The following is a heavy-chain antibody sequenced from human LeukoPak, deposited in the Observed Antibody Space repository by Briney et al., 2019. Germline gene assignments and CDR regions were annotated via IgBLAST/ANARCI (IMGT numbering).Heavy chain of an antibody. Sequence: ASVKVSCKASGYTFTSYGISWVRQAPGQGLEWMGWISAYNGNTNYAQKLQGRVTITTDTSTSTAYMELSSLRSEDTAVYYCARSHISGYCSSTSCSLGYYYYGMDVWGQGTTVTVSS. CDR1: GYTFTSYG. D-gene: IGHD2-2*03. J-gene: IGHJ6*02. CDR2: ISAYNGNT. V-gene: IGHV1-18*01. CDR3: ARSHISGYCSSTSCSLGYYYYGMDV.